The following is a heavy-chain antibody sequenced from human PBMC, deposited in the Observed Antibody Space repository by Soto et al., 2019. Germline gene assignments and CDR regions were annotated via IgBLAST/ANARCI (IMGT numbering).Heavy chain of an antibody. J-gene: IGHJ4*03. CDR3: GRVLVGATGHADSDS. CDR2: IDYNGVT. V-gene: IGHV4-39*01. D-gene: IGHD2-15*01. CDR1: GGSIYRSGYY. Sequence: SETLSLTCTVSGGSIYRSGYYWGWVRQPPGRGLVWIGNIDYNGVTYSNPSLKSLVTISRDTSKNQLCLKLTSVPAADTALYYCGRVLVGATGHADSDSWGPETLVPVS.